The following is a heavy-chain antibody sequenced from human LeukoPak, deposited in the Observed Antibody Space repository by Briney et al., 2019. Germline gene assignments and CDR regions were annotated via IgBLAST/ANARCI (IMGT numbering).Heavy chain of an antibody. CDR3: ATHYGVDFDY. V-gene: IGHV5-51*01. D-gene: IGHD4-17*01. CDR2: IYPGDSDT. CDR1: GYSFSNYW. J-gene: IGHJ4*02. Sequence: GESLKISCKGSGYSFSNYWIDWVRQMPGKGLEWMGVIYPGDSDTRYNPSFEGQVTISADKSISAVYLQWSSLQASDTAMYYCATHYGVDFDYWGQGTLATVSS.